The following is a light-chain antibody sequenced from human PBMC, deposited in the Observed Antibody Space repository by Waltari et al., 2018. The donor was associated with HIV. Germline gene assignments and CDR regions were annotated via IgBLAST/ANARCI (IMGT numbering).Light chain of an antibody. Sequence: QSVLTQPPSASGTAGQRVTISCSGSRSNIGDNFVYWFQQLPGTAPKLLIYRNDQRPSGVPDRFSGSKSGTSAALAISGLRSEDEADYYCAALDDRLLWVFGGGTILTVL. J-gene: IGLJ3*02. V-gene: IGLV1-47*01. CDR1: RSNIGDNF. CDR3: AALDDRLLWV. CDR2: RND.